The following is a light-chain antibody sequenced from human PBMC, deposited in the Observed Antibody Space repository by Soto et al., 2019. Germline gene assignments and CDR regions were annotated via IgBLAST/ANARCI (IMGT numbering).Light chain of an antibody. V-gene: IGKV3D-15*01. CDR1: QSVSSN. J-gene: IGKJ1*01. Sequence: EIVMTQSPTILSVSQGERATLSCRASQSVSSNLAWYQQKPGQPPRLLMYGVYTRAPGTPARFSGSGSGTEFTLTINSLQSEDFAVYYCQQYNYWPGTFGQGTKVDIK. CDR2: GVY. CDR3: QQYNYWPGT.